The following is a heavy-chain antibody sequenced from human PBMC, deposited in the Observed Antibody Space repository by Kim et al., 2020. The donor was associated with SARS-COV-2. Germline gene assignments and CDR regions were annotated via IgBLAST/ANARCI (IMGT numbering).Heavy chain of an antibody. V-gene: IGHV4-39*07. Sequence: SLKSRVTISVDTSKNQFSLKLSSVTAADTAVYYCASRPPLTVLAPNGFDPWGQGTLVTVSS. D-gene: IGHD3-9*01. J-gene: IGHJ5*02. CDR3: ASRPPLTVLAPNGFDP.